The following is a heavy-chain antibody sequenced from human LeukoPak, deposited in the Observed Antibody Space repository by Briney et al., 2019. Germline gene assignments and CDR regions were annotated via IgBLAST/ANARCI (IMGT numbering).Heavy chain of an antibody. V-gene: IGHV3-23*01. CDR2: ISGSGGST. J-gene: IGHJ6*03. CDR1: GSTFSTDA. CDR3: AKGGVRGVGTYYYYYYMDV. Sequence: HPGGSLRLSCAASGSTFSTDAMHWVRQAPGKGLEWVSAISGSGGSTYYADSVKGRFTISRDNSKNTLYLQMNSLRAEDTAVYYCAKGGVRGVGTYYYYYYMDVWGKGTTVTVSS. D-gene: IGHD3-10*01.